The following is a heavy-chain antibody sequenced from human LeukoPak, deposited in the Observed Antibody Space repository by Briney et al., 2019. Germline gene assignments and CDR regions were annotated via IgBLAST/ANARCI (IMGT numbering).Heavy chain of an antibody. Sequence: GGSLRLSCAASGFTFSDYYMSWVRQAPGKGLEWVLAISINGGTIYYADSVKGRFTTSRDNSKNTLYLQVNSLRAVDTAVYFCAKAAPDTTYFDSWGQGTLVTVSS. J-gene: IGHJ4*02. CDR3: AKAAPDTTYFDS. V-gene: IGHV3-23*01. CDR2: ISINGGTI. CDR1: GFTFSDYY. D-gene: IGHD2/OR15-2a*01.